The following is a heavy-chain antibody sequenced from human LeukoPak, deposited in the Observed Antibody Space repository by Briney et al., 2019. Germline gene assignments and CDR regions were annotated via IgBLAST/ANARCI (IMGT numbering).Heavy chain of an antibody. CDR1: GYTSISYG. D-gene: IGHD1-1*01. V-gene: IGHV1-18*01. Sequence: GASVKVSCKASGYTSISYGISWVRQAPGQGLEWMGWISAYNGNTNYAQKLQGRVTMTTDTYTSTTYMELRSLRSDDTAVYYCASSDGKYFQHWGQGTLVTVSS. CDR3: ASSDGKYFQH. CDR2: ISAYNGNT. J-gene: IGHJ1*01.